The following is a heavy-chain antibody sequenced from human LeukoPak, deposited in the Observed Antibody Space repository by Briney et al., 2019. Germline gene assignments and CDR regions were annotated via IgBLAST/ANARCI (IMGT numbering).Heavy chain of an antibody. CDR2: IYYSGDT. CDR1: RGSISGYS. CDR3: VRGPYGASISKWFDL. Sequence: SETLSLTCTVSRGSISGYSWSWIRQSPGGGLEWIGYIYYSGDTAYNPSLRSRVTMSVDTSKNQFSLQLRSMTTADTAVYYCVRGPYGASISKWFDLWGQGTQVIVSP. D-gene: IGHD4/OR15-4a*01. J-gene: IGHJ5*02. V-gene: IGHV4-59*01.